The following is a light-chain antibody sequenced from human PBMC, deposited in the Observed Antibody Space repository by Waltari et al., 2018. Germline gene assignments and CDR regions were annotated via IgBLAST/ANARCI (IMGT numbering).Light chain of an antibody. CDR1: STDLGDYNY. CDR2: DVT. V-gene: IGLV2-14*03. J-gene: IGLJ2*01. CDR3: SSYRRGSTVV. Sequence: QSALTQPASVSGSPGQSITISCTGTSTDLGDYNYVSWYQHHPGKAPKLIIYDVTTRPSGISDRFSGSKSGDTASLIISGLQAEDESDFDCSSYRRGSTVVFGGGTKLTVL.